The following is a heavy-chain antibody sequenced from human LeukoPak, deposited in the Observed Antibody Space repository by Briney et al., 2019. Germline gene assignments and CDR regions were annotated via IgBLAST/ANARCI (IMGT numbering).Heavy chain of an antibody. CDR1: GFTFMMYG. Sequence: GGSLRLSCAASGFTFMMYGMTWVRQAPGKGLEWVSGISGSGGNANYADSVKGRFTISRDNSKNTVYLQMSSLRAEDTALCHCARRSCSTTTCYSWPAQYYYMDVWGKGTSVTVSS. D-gene: IGHD2-2*01. J-gene: IGHJ6*03. CDR3: ARRSCSTTTCYSWPAQYYYMDV. CDR2: ISGSGGNA. V-gene: IGHV3-23*01.